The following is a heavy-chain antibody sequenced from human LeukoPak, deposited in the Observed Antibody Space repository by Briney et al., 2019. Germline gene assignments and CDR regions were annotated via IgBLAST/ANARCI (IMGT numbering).Heavy chain of an antibody. CDR3: ARWYSSGWRALGYYFDY. Sequence: GGSLRLSCAASGFTFDDYGMSWVRQAPGKGLEWISGINWNGGSTGYADSVKGRFTISRDNAKNSLYLQMSSLRAEDTALYYCARWYSSGWRALGYYFDYWGQGTLVTVSS. D-gene: IGHD6-19*01. J-gene: IGHJ4*02. CDR1: GFTFDDYG. CDR2: INWNGGST. V-gene: IGHV3-20*04.